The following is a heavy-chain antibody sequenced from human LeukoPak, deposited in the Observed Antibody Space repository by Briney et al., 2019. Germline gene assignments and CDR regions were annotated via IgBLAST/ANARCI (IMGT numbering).Heavy chain of an antibody. J-gene: IGHJ5*02. CDR2: IYYSGST. CDR1: GGSISSYY. V-gene: IGHV4-59*01. D-gene: IGHD4-17*01. CDR3: ARQKDDYGDYVGWFDP. Sequence: TSETLSLTCTVSGGSISSYYWSWIRQPPGKGLERIGYIYYSGSTNYNPSLKSRVTISVDTSKNQFSLKLSSVTAADTAVYYCARQKDDYGDYVGWFDPWGQGTLVTVSS.